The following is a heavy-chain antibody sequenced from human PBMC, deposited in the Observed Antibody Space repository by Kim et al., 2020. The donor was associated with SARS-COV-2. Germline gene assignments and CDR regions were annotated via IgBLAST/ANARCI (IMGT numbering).Heavy chain of an antibody. CDR1: GGSFSGYY. CDR3: ARGYFIVVVPAAIFGWWNY. J-gene: IGHJ4*02. D-gene: IGHD2-2*02. CDR2: INHSGST. Sequence: SETLSLTCAVYGGSFSGYYWSWIRQPPGKGLEWIGEINHSGSTNYNPSLKSRVTISVDTSKNQFSLKLSSVTAADTAVYYCARGYFIVVVPAAIFGWWNYWGQGTLVTVSS. V-gene: IGHV4-34*01.